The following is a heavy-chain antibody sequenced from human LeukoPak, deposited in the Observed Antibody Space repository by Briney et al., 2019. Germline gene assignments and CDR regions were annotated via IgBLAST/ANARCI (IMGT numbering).Heavy chain of an antibody. CDR3: ARSRYNLDY. Sequence: GGSLRLSCAASGFTFSSYDMHWVRQAPGKGPEWVAIIRYDGSNENYADSVKGRFTISRDNSKKTLYLQVNSLRAEDTAVYYCARSRYNLDYWGQGTLVTVSS. V-gene: IGHV3-33*01. CDR1: GFTFSSYD. CDR2: IRYDGSNE. D-gene: IGHD5-24*01. J-gene: IGHJ4*02.